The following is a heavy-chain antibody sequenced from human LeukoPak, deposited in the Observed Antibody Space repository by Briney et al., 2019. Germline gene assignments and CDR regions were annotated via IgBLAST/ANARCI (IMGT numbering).Heavy chain of an antibody. Sequence: ASVKVSCKASGYTFTSYGISWVRQAPGQGLEWMGWISAYNGNTNYAQKLQGRVIMTTDTSTSTAYMELRSLRSDDTAVYYCARDVGSLYDFWSGYIDYWGQGTLVTVSS. CDR1: GYTFTSYG. J-gene: IGHJ4*02. CDR3: ARDVGSLYDFWSGYIDY. D-gene: IGHD3-3*01. V-gene: IGHV1-18*01. CDR2: ISAYNGNT.